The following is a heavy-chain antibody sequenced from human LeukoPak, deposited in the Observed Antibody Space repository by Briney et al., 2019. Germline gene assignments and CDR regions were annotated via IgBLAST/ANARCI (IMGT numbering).Heavy chain of an antibody. CDR2: ITSSGTTI. CDR1: GFTFSSYE. V-gene: IGHV3-48*03. J-gene: IGHJ4*02. Sequence: PGGSLRLSCAASGFTFSSYEMNWVRQAPGKGLEWVAYITSSGTTIYYADSVKGRFTISRDNAKNSLYLQMNSLTTEDTALYYCAKGRGSGYYYRYFDYWGQGTLVTVSS. D-gene: IGHD3-22*01. CDR3: AKGRGSGYYYRYFDY.